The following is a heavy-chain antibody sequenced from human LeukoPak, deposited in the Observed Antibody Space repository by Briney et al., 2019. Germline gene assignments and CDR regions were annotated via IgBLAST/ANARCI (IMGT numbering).Heavy chain of an antibody. CDR1: GGSISSGGYY. CDR2: IYYSGST. Sequence: SETLSLTCTVSGGSISSGGYYWSWIRQHPGKGMEWIGYIYYSGSTYYNPSLKSRVTISVDTSKNQFSLKLSSVTAADTAVYYCARGRLGSGRVRYFDYLGQGTLVTVSS. CDR3: ARGRLGSGRVRYFDY. J-gene: IGHJ4*02. D-gene: IGHD3-10*01. V-gene: IGHV4-31*03.